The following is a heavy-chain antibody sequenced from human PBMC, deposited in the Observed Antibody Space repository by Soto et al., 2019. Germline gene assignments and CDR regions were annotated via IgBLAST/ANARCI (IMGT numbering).Heavy chain of an antibody. V-gene: IGHV3-30*03. CDR3: TGEVASGY. CDR2: ISRDGGTQ. J-gene: IGHJ4*02. D-gene: IGHD3-10*01. Sequence: GGSLRLSCAASGFTVSSYGMHWVRQAPGKGLEWVAVISRDGGTQYYADSVKGRFTISKDNSRNTLFLEMNSLRGDDMAVYYCTGEVASGYWGQGTLVTVSS. CDR1: GFTVSSYG.